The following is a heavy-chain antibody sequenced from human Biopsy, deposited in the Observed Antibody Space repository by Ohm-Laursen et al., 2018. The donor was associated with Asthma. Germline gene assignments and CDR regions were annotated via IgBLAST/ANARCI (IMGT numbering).Heavy chain of an antibody. CDR1: GYTFINYA. V-gene: IGHV1-3*01. CDR3: ARTYFDFLTGQVHDAFAM. J-gene: IGHJ3*02. Sequence: AASVTVSCKASGYTFINYAIHWVRQAPGHSLEWMGWINAANGNTKYSQKFQGRLTISRDTSASTAYMDLSSLRSEDTAVYYCARTYFDFLTGQVHDAFAMWGQGTMVTVSS. D-gene: IGHD3-9*01. CDR2: INAANGNT.